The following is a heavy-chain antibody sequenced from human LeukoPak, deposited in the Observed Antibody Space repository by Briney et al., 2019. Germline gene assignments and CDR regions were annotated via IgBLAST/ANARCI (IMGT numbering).Heavy chain of an antibody. CDR3: ARSHPPLYDFWDGYGYFDP. CDR1: SVSISSDDYY. D-gene: IGHD3-3*01. CDR2: IYHSDRT. V-gene: IGHV4-39*01. Sequence: SETLSLTGTVSSVSISSDDYYWGWIRQPPEKGLEWNGTIYHSDRTYDNPSLKSRVSFSVDTSNNLFSLRLTSMTAADTAVYFCARSHPPLYDFWDGYGYFDPWGQGTLVTVSS. J-gene: IGHJ5*02.